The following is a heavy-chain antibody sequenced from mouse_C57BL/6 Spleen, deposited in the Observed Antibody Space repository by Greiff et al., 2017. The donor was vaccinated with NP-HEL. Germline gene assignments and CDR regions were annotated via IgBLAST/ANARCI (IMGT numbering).Heavy chain of an antibody. CDR2: ISYSGST. CDR1: GYSITSDY. CDR3: ARWGYYSFDD. V-gene: IGHV3-8*01. Sequence: DVQLVESGPGLVKPSQTLSLTCSVTGYSITSDYWNWIRKFPGNKLEYMGYISYSGSTSYNPSLKSRISITRETSTNQYYLQLKSVTTEDTATYYCARWGYYSFDDWGKGTTLTVAS. J-gene: IGHJ2*01. D-gene: IGHD1-1*01.